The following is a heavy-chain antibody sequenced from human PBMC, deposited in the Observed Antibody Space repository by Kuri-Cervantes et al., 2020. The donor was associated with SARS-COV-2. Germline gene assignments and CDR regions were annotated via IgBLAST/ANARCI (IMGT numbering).Heavy chain of an antibody. D-gene: IGHD1-26*01. CDR3: ARGVPDGSGSYFFDNFDY. CDR1: GFSLNTSGMC. J-gene: IGHJ4*02. Sequence: SGPTLVKPTQTLTLTCTFSGFSLNTSGMCVSWIRQPPGKGLEWIGYIYYSGSTYYNPSLKSRVTISVDTSKNQFSLKLSSVTAADTAVYYCARGVPDGSGSYFFDNFDYWGQGTLVTVSS. V-gene: IGHV4-30-4*08. CDR2: IYYSGST.